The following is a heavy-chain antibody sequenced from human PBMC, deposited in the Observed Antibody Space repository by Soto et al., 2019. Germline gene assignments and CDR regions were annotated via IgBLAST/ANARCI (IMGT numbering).Heavy chain of an antibody. CDR3: AAGEKSPSTFGGVIVGGFDY. D-gene: IGHD3-16*02. CDR1: GFTFSSYA. V-gene: IGHV3-23*01. J-gene: IGHJ4*02. CDR2: ISGSGGST. Sequence: EVQLLESGGGLVQPGGSLRLSCAASGFTFSSYAMSWVRQAPGKGLEWVSAISGSGGSTYYADSVKGRFTISRDNSKNTLYLQMNSLRAEDTAVYYCAAGEKSPSTFGGVIVGGFDYWGQGTLVTVSS.